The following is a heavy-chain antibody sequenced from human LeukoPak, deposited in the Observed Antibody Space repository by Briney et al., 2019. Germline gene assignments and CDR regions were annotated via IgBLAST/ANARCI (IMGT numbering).Heavy chain of an antibody. CDR3: TRVSKYGYYYYMDV. CDR2: IKSKTSGGTT. V-gene: IGHV3-15*01. CDR1: GFTFTNAW. D-gene: IGHD5/OR15-5a*01. J-gene: IGHJ6*03. Sequence: GGSLRLSCAASGFTFTNAWMTWVRQAPGKGLEWVGRIKSKTSGGTTDYAAPVKGRFTISRDDSKSIAYLQMNSLKTEDTAVYYCTRVSKYGYYYYMDVWGKGTTVTVSS.